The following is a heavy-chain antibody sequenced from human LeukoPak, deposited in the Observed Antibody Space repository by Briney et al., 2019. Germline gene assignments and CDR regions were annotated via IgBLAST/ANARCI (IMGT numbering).Heavy chain of an antibody. D-gene: IGHD4-11*01. V-gene: IGHV1-46*01. CDR1: GYTFTSYY. J-gene: IGHJ4*02. CDR2: INPSGGST. Sequence: GASVKVSCKASGYTFTSYYIHWVRQAPGQGLEWMGIINPSGGSTSYAQKFQGRVTMTRDTSTSTVYMELSSLRSEDTAVYFCARDHGHSNSDYWGQGTLVTVSS. CDR3: ARDHGHSNSDY.